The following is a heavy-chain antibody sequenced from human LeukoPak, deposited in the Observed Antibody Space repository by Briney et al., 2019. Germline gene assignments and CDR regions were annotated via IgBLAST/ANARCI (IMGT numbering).Heavy chain of an antibody. CDR2: TYYRSKWSN. J-gene: IGHJ6*02. CDR3: ARSHNYAMDV. CDR1: GDSVSANSVG. Sequence: SQTLSLTCVISGDSVSANSVGWHWIRQSPSRGLEWLGKTYYRSKWSNDYAVSVKSRITINPDTSKNQFSLQLNSVTPDDTAVYYCARSHNYAMDVWGQGTTVTVSS. V-gene: IGHV6-1*01.